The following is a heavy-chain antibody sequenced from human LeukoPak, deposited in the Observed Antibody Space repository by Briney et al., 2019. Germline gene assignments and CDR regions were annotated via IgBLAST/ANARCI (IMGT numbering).Heavy chain of an antibody. J-gene: IGHJ4*02. CDR1: GFSFNTYG. D-gene: IGHD1-26*01. CDR2: IKQDGSEK. Sequence: PGGSLRLSCAASGFSFNTYGMHWVRQAPGKGLEWVANIKQDGSEKHSKNSLSLQMNSLRVEDTAVYYCARNMRYRWELGGDYWGQGTLVTVSS. CDR3: ARNMRYRWELGGDY. V-gene: IGHV3-7*01.